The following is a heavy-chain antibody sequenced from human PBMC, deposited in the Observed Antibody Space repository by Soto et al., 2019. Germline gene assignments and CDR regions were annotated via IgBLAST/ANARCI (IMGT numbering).Heavy chain of an antibody. CDR3: ARDKITGLFDY. Sequence: TLSLTCAVSGCSISSGGYSWSWIRQPPGKGLEWIGYIYHSGSTYYNPSLKSRVTISVDRSKNQFSLKMSSVTDADTAVYYCARDKITGLFDYWGQGTLVTVSS. V-gene: IGHV4-30-2*01. CDR2: IYHSGST. J-gene: IGHJ4*02. CDR1: GCSISSGGYS.